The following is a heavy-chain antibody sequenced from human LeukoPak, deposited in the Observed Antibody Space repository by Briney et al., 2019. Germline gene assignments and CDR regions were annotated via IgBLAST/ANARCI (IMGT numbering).Heavy chain of an antibody. Sequence: GGSLRLSCAASGFTFSNYGMSWVRQAPGKGLEWVSVIRCSGGGTYYADSVKGRFTISRDNSKNTVYLQMNSLRAEDTAVYYCVKARMPHCVTACLESWGQGTLVTVSS. CDR1: GFTFSNYG. CDR3: VKARMPHCVTACLES. CDR2: IRCSGGGT. D-gene: IGHD2-21*01. V-gene: IGHV3-23*01. J-gene: IGHJ4*02.